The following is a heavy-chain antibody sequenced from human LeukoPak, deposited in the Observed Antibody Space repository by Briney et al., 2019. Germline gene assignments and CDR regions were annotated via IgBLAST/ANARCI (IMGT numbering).Heavy chain of an antibody. CDR2: TSYDGSTK. D-gene: IGHD6-25*01. J-gene: IGHJ6*02. V-gene: IGHV3-30-3*01. Sequence: GGSLRLSCAASGFTFSTYAMHWVRQAPGKGLEWVVVTSYDGSTKYYADSVKGRFTISRDNSKNTVYLQMNSLRAEDSGVYYCARDHPNCGSHYYAMDVWGPGTTVTVSS. CDR3: ARDHPNCGSHYYAMDV. CDR1: GFTFSTYA.